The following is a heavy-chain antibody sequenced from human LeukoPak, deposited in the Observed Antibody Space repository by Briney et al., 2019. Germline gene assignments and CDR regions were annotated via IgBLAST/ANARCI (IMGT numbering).Heavy chain of an antibody. D-gene: IGHD2-2*02. CDR3: ARRIPGPTWYFDL. CDR2: IYYSGTT. V-gene: IGHV4-39*01. Sequence: SETLSLTCTVPGGSISRNDYYWDWIRQPPGKGLEWIGSIYYSGTTYYNPSLRSRITISVDTSKNQFSLKLSSVTAADKAVYYCARRIPGPTWYFDLWGRGTLVTVSS. J-gene: IGHJ2*01. CDR1: GGSISRNDYY.